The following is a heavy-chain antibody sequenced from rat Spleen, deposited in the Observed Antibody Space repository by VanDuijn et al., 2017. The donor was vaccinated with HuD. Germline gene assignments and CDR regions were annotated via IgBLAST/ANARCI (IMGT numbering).Heavy chain of an antibody. CDR3: SRDNFDGTYYYGFAY. Sequence: EVQLVESGGGLVQPGRSLKLSCAASGFTFSSFPMAWVRQAPKKGLEWVASISSGGGGTYYPDSVKGRFTISRDNAKTTLFLQMNSLRSEDTATYYCSRDNFDGTYYYGFAYWGQGTLVTVSS. V-gene: IGHV5-46*01. J-gene: IGHJ3*01. CDR2: ISSGGGGT. CDR1: GFTFSSFP. D-gene: IGHD1-12*02.